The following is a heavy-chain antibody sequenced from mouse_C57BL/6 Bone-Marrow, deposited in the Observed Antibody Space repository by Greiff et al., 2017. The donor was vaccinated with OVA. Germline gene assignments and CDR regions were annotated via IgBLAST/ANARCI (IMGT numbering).Heavy chain of an antibody. V-gene: IGHV1-64*01. Sequence: VQLQQSGAELVKPGASVKLSCKASGYTFTSYWMHWVKQRPGQGLEWIGMIHPNSGSTNYNEKFKSKATLTVDKSSSTAYMQLSSLTSEDSAVYYCARGPRGYYAMDYWGQGTSVTVSS. CDR3: ARGPRGYYAMDY. J-gene: IGHJ4*01. CDR1: GYTFTSYW. CDR2: IHPNSGST.